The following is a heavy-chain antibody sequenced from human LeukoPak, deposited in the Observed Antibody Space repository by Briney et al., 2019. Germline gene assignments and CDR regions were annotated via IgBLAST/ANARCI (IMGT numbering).Heavy chain of an antibody. CDR3: AREYYMDV. CDR1: SGSIGTSNYY. CDR2: IFYSGST. J-gene: IGHJ6*03. Sequence: SETLSLTCTVSSGSIGTSNYYWGWVRQPPGKALEWIGNIFYSGSTYYSPSLKSRVTISLDTSRNQFSLKLNSVTAADTAVYYCAREYYMDVWGKGTTVTISS. V-gene: IGHV4-39*07.